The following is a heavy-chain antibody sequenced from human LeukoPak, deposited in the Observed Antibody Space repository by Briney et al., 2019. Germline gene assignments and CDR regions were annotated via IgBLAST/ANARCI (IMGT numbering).Heavy chain of an antibody. CDR1: GFTFSSYW. D-gene: IGHD3-3*01. CDR3: ARSGDYDFWSGYYTPQLDY. V-gene: IGHV3-7*01. CDR2: IKQDGSEK. J-gene: IGHJ4*02. Sequence: GGSLRLSCAASGFTFSSYWMSWVRQAPGKGLEWVANIKQDGSEKYYVGSVKGRFTISRDDAKNSLYLQMNSLRAEDTAVYYCARSGDYDFWSGYYTPQLDYWGQGTLVTVSS.